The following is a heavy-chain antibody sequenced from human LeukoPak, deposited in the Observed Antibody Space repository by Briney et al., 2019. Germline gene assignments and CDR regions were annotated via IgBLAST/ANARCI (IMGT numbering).Heavy chain of an antibody. V-gene: IGHV4-38-2*02. CDR1: GDSISNGFY. D-gene: IGHD2-2*02. J-gene: IGHJ4*02. Sequence: SETLSLTCTVSGDSISNGFYWGWIRQPPGKGLAWIGSIYHSGSTYYNPSLKSRVTISVDTSKNQFSLKLSSVTAADTAVYYCARSSRSGAIPYYFDYWGQGTLVTVSS. CDR2: IYHSGST. CDR3: ARSSRSGAIPYYFDY.